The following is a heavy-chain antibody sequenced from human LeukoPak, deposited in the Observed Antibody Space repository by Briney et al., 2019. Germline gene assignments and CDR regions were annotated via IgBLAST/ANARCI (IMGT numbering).Heavy chain of an antibody. Sequence: PGGSLRLSCAASGFTFSSYWMSWVRQAPGKGLEWVANIKQDGSEKYYVDSVKGRFTIPRDNAKNSLYLQMNSLRAEDTAVYYCARGGYCSGGSCRNYYMDVWGKGTTVTVSS. CDR1: GFTFSSYW. J-gene: IGHJ6*03. CDR2: IKQDGSEK. D-gene: IGHD2-15*01. V-gene: IGHV3-7*01. CDR3: ARGGYCSGGSCRNYYMDV.